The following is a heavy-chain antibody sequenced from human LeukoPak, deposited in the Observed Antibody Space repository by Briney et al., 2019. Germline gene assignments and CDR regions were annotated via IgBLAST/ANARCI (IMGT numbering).Heavy chain of an antibody. D-gene: IGHD3-3*01. V-gene: IGHV3-7*01. Sequence: PGGSLGLSCAASGFTFSSYAMSWVRQAPGKGLEWVANIKEDGSAKYYVDSVKGRFTISRDNAKKSLYLQMNSLRAEDSAVYYCASGYLDDFWSGHFWGQGTQVTVSS. CDR2: IKEDGSAK. CDR3: ASGYLDDFWSGHF. CDR1: GFTFSSYA. J-gene: IGHJ4*02.